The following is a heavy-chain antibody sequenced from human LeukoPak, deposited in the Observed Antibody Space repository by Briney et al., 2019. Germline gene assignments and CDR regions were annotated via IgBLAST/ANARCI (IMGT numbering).Heavy chain of an antibody. CDR1: GFTFCSYS. CDR3: AKGDELNGYYFDY. Sequence: KSGGSLRLSCAASGFTFCSYSMNWVRQAPGKGLEWVSSISSSSSYIYYADSVKGRFTISRDNAKNTLYLQMNSLRAEDTAVYYFAKGDELNGYYFDYWGQGTLVTVSS. D-gene: IGHD3-16*01. V-gene: IGHV3-21*01. CDR2: ISSSSSYI. J-gene: IGHJ4*02.